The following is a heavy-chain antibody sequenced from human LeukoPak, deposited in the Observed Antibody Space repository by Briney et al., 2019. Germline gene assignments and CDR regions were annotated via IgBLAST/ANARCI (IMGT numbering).Heavy chain of an antibody. V-gene: IGHV3-9*01. D-gene: IGHD3-22*01. Sequence: GGSLRLSCAASGFTFDDYAMHWVRQAPGKGLEWVSGISWNSGSIGYADSVKGRFTTSRDNAKNSLYLQMNSLRAEDTALYYCAKDLNYYDSSADAFDIWGQGTMVTVSS. J-gene: IGHJ3*02. CDR1: GFTFDDYA. CDR2: ISWNSGSI. CDR3: AKDLNYYDSSADAFDI.